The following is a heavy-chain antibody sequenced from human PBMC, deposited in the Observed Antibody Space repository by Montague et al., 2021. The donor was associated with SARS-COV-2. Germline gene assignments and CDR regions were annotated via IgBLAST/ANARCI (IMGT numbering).Heavy chain of an antibody. CDR1: GGSISSYY. CDR3: ARGLSRYSSGKTPFLHSEMDV. J-gene: IGHJ6*02. Sequence: SETLSLTCTVSGGSISSYYWSWIRQPPAKGLEWIGYIYYSGSTNYNPSLKSRVTISVDTSKNQFSLKLSSVTAADTAVYYCARGLSRYSSGKTPFLHSEMDVWGQGTTVTVSS. CDR2: IYYSGST. D-gene: IGHD6-19*01. V-gene: IGHV4-59*01.